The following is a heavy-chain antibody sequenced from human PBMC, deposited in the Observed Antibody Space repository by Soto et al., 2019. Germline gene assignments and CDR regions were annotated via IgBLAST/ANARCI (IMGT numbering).Heavy chain of an antibody. Sequence: QVPLVQSGAEVKKPGASVKVSCKASGYTFTTYGINWVRQAPGQGREWMGWISAYNGNTNYAQKLQGRVTMTTDTSTSTAYMELRSLRSDDTAVYYCARDRGQWLSKGEFDPWGQGTLVTVSS. CDR3: ARDRGQWLSKGEFDP. D-gene: IGHD6-19*01. CDR1: GYTFTTYG. CDR2: ISAYNGNT. J-gene: IGHJ5*02. V-gene: IGHV1-18*01.